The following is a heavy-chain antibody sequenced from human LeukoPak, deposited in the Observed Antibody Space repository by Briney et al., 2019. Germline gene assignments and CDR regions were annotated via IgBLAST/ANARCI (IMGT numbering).Heavy chain of an antibody. Sequence: SVKVSCKASGGTFSSYAISWVRQAPGQGLEWMGGIIPIFGTANYAQKFQGRVTITADESTSTAYMELSSLRSEDTAVYYCAREGVATAPGAFEIWGQGTMVTVSS. V-gene: IGHV1-69*01. CDR1: GGTFSSYA. CDR2: IIPIFGTA. D-gene: IGHD5-18*01. CDR3: AREGVATAPGAFEI. J-gene: IGHJ3*02.